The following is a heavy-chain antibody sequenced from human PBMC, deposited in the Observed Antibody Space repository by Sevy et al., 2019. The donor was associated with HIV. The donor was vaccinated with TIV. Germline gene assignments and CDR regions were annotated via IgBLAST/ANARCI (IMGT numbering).Heavy chain of an antibody. CDR1: GFTFSKYW. CDR2: IKQDAGQK. Sequence: GGSLRLSCAASGFTFSKYWMGWVRQAPGKGLEWVANIKQDAGQKYYVDSVKGRFTISRDKAKNSLYLQMNSLRAEDTAVYFCVRDDGNYYFHYWGQGTLVTVSS. J-gene: IGHJ4*02. CDR3: VRDDGNYYFHY. D-gene: IGHD1-7*01. V-gene: IGHV3-7*01.